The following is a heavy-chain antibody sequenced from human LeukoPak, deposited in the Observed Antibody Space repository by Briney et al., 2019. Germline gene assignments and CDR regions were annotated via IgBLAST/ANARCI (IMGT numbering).Heavy chain of an antibody. CDR1: GGSISSYY. Sequence: PSETLSLTCTVSGGSISSYYWSWIRQPPGKGLEWIGYIYYSGSTNYNPSLKSRVTISVDTSKNQFSLKLSSVTAADMAVYYCARNAAVAGMIFDYWGQGTLVTVSS. J-gene: IGHJ4*02. CDR3: ARNAAVAGMIFDY. CDR2: IYYSGST. D-gene: IGHD6-19*01. V-gene: IGHV4-59*01.